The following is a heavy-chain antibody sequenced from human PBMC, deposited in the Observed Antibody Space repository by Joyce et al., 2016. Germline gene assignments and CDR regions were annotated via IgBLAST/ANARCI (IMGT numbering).Heavy chain of an antibody. CDR1: GLSFDLHSF. D-gene: IGHD5-18*01. J-gene: IGHJ2*01. Sequence: QVQLQESGPGLVKPSETLSLTCGVSGLSFDLHSFWGWIRQPPGKGLEWIGNVYLHVITHYSSSLKSRVTISMDTSKNQFSLNLNSLTAADTAVYFCARRPYNVHTPLGSDWYFDLWGRGTLVTVSS. CDR2: VYLHVIT. V-gene: IGHV4-38-2*01. CDR3: ARRPYNVHTPLGSDWYFDL.